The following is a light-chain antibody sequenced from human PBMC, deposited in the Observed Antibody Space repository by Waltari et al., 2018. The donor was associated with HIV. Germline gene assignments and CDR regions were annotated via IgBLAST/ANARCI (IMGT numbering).Light chain of an antibody. Sequence: QSVLTQPPSVSGAPGQRVTISCTGNSSNIGAGYDVDWYQQLPGTAPKLLIYGNSHRPSGVPDRFSGSKSGTSASLAITGLQADDEADYYCQSYDSSLSVWVFGGGTKLTVL. V-gene: IGLV1-40*01. CDR1: SSNIGAGYD. CDR2: GNS. J-gene: IGLJ3*02. CDR3: QSYDSSLSVWV.